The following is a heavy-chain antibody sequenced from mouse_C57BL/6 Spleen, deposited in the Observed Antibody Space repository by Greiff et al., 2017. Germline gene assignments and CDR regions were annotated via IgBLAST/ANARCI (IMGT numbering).Heavy chain of an antibody. D-gene: IGHD1-2*01. CDR1: GYPFTSYW. Sequence: QLQPQLPRAALVKPGASVKLSCKASGYPFTSYWMLWVKQRPGQGLEWIGMIHPNSGSTTYNKKFKSKATLTVDKSSSTAYMQLSSLTSEDSAVYNCAGSRYYGTLDYWGQVTTCTASS. CDR2: IHPNSGST. V-gene: IGHV1-64*01. J-gene: IGHJ4*01. CDR3: AGSRYYGTLDY.